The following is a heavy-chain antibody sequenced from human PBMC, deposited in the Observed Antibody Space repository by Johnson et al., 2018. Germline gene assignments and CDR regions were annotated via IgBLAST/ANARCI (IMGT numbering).Heavy chain of an antibody. Sequence: QVQLQESGGGVVQPGRSLRLSCAASGFTFSSYGMHWVRQAPGKGLEWVAVIWYDGSNQYYADSVKGRFTIARDNSKNTLYLQMNSLRAEDTAVYYCARDWVVVAATDAFDIWGQGTMVTVSS. V-gene: IGHV3-33*01. J-gene: IGHJ3*02. CDR3: ARDWVVVAATDAFDI. CDR2: IWYDGSNQ. D-gene: IGHD2-15*01. CDR1: GFTFSSYG.